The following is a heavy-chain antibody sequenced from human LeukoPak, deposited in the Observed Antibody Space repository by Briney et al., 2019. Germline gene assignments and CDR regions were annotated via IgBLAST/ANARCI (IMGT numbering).Heavy chain of an antibody. CDR2: ISTSSSTV. CDR1: GFTFSSYT. J-gene: IGHJ4*02. V-gene: IGHV3-48*01. D-gene: IGHD6-13*01. CDR3: AREKAPGIEDY. Sequence: GGSLRLSCAASGFTFSSYTMNWVRQAPGKGPEWVSYISTSSSTVYHADSVKGRFTISRDNAKNSLYLQMNSLRAEDTAVYYCAREKAPGIEDYWGQGTLVTVSS.